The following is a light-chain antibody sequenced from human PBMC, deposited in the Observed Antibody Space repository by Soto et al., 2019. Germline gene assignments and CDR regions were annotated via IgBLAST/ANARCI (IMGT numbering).Light chain of an antibody. CDR2: HVT. CDR1: SSDIGHYDY. CDR3: CSLTTSHTYV. J-gene: IGLJ1*01. V-gene: IGLV2-14*03. Sequence: QSALTQPASVSGSPGQSITISCTGTSSDIGHYDYVSWYQQHPGKAPKLMIYHVTYRPSGVSNRYSGSKSGNSASLTISGLKADAEADYYCCSLTTSHTYVFGSGTKLTVL.